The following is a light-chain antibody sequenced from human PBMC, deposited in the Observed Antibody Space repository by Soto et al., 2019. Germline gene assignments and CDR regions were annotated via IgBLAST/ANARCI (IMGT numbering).Light chain of an antibody. CDR2: RAS. Sequence: DVQMAQSPSTLSASVGDRVTITCRASQSIGDWLAWFQQKPGKAPALLIYRASYLESGVPSRFSGHGSGTEFPLTISSLPADDFLTYYHQHYSTYSGTFGPGTTVEIK. CDR3: QHYSTYSGT. J-gene: IGKJ3*01. V-gene: IGKV1-5*03. CDR1: QSIGDW.